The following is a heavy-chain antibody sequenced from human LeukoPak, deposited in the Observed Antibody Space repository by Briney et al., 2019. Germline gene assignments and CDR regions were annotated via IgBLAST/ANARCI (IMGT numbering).Heavy chain of an antibody. V-gene: IGHV3-23*01. CDR3: AKQVVTEYYFYYYMDV. Sequence: GGSLRLSCVVSGFSFSNYAMTWVRQAPGKGLEWVSAISESGGGTYYADSVKGRFTISRDNSKNTLYLQMNSLRAEDTAVYYCAKQVVTEYYFYYYMDVWGKGTTVTVSS. CDR2: ISESGGGT. D-gene: IGHD3-22*01. J-gene: IGHJ6*03. CDR1: GFSFSNYA.